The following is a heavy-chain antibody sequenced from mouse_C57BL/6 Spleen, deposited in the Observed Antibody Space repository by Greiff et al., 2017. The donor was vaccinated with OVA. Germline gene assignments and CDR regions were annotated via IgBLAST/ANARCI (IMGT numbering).Heavy chain of an antibody. CDR2: INPYNGGT. D-gene: IGHD1-1*01. Sequence: EVKLQESGPVLVKPGASVKMSCKASGYTFTDYYMNWVKQSHGKSLEWIGVINPYNGGTSYNQKFKGKATLTVDKSSSTAYMELNSLTSEDSAVYYCARITTVVEGAMDYWGQGTLVTVSS. J-gene: IGHJ4*01. CDR3: ARITTVVEGAMDY. CDR1: GYTFTDYY. V-gene: IGHV1-19*01.